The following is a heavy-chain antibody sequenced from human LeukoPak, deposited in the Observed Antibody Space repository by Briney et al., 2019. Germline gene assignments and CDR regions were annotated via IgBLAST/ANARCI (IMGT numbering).Heavy chain of an antibody. D-gene: IGHD3-9*01. V-gene: IGHV3-23*01. CDR3: AKDQFRYFDWLTEDDAFDI. Sequence: PGGTLRLSCAASGFTFSSYGMSWVRQAPGKGLEWVSAISGSGGSTYYADSVKGRFTISRDNSKNTLYLQMNSLRAEDTAVYYCAKDQFRYFDWLTEDDAFDIWGQGTMVTVSS. CDR2: ISGSGGST. J-gene: IGHJ3*02. CDR1: GFTFSSYG.